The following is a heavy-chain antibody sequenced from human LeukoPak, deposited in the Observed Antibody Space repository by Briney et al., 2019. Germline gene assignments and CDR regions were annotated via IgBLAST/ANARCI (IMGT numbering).Heavy chain of an antibody. CDR2: MNPNRGNT. Sequence: GASVKVSCKASGYTFTSYDINWVRQATGQGLEWMGWMNPNRGNTGYAQKFQGRVTMTRNTSISTAYTELSSLRSEDTAVYYCAGGRFTITPYYYYYGMDVWDQGTTVTVSS. CDR3: AGGRFTITPYYYYYGMDV. J-gene: IGHJ6*02. V-gene: IGHV1-8*01. CDR1: GYTFTSYD. D-gene: IGHD3-10*01.